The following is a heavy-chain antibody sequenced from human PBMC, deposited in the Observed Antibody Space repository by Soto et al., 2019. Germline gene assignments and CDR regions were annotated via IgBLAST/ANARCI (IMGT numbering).Heavy chain of an antibody. J-gene: IGHJ4*02. CDR1: GYTFTGYY. CDR3: ARVVRLSGFNFDY. Sequence: GASVKVSCKASGYTFTGYYMHWVRQAPGQGLEWMGWINPNNGGTNYAQKLQGRVTMTRDTSTSTAYMELRSLRSDDTAVYYCARVVRLSGFNFDYWGQGTLVTVSS. D-gene: IGHD2-8*01. CDR2: INPNNGGT. V-gene: IGHV1-2*02.